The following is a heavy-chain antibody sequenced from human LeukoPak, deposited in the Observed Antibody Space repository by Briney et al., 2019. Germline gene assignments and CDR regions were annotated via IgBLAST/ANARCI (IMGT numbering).Heavy chain of an antibody. D-gene: IGHD5-18*01. CDR1: GGTFSSYA. J-gene: IGHJ6*02. Sequence: GASVKISCKASGGTFSSYAISWVRQAPGKGLEWMGRIIPILGIANYAQKFQGRVTITADKSTSTAYMELSSLRSEDTAVYYCAREGYSYGSYVYYYGMDVWDQGTTVTVSS. CDR2: IIPILGIA. CDR3: AREGYSYGSYVYYYGMDV. V-gene: IGHV1-69*04.